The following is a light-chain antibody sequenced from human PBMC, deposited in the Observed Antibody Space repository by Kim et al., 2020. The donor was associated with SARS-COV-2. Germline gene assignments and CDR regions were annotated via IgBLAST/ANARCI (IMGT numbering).Light chain of an antibody. CDR2: QDM. V-gene: IGLV3-1*01. J-gene: IGLJ1*01. CDR3: QAWDRNTAYV. Sequence: VSPGQTARITCSGDNLGAKYVSWYQQKPGQSPVLVIYQDMQRPSGIPERFSGSNSGNTATLTISGTQAMDEADYYCQAWDRNTAYVFGTGTKVTVL. CDR1: NLGAKY.